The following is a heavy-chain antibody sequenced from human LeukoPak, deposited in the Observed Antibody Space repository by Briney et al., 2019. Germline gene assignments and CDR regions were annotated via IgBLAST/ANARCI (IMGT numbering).Heavy chain of an antibody. V-gene: IGHV4-4*02. CDR3: ARGGSSPFRY. J-gene: IGHJ4*02. D-gene: IGHD6-13*01. Sequence: PSETLSLTCGVSGGSITSTNYWTWVRQPPGKGLEWIGEVNLQGSTNYNPSLMGRVAISVDMSENHISLQLTSVTAADTAVYYCARGGSSPFRYWGQGTLVTVSS. CDR2: VNLQGST. CDR1: GGSITSTNY.